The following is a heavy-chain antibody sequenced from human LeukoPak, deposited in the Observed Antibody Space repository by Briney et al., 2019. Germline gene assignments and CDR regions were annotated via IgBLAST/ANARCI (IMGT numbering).Heavy chain of an antibody. CDR2: ISAYNGNT. CDR1: GYTFSTYG. Sequence: PGASVKVSCKASGYTFSTYGISWVRQAPGQGLEWMGWISAYNGNTNYAQKLQGRVTMTRDTSISTAYMELSRLRSDDTAVYYCARVAVVVPDAILGAGDNYYYHMDVWGKGTTVTVSS. J-gene: IGHJ6*03. CDR3: ARVAVVVPDAILGAGDNYYYHMDV. D-gene: IGHD2-2*02. V-gene: IGHV1-18*01.